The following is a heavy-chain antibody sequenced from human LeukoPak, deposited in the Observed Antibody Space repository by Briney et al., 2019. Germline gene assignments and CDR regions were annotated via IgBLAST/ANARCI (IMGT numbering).Heavy chain of an antibody. CDR3: SRRGHHYYYIDG. CDR2: IKQEGSEK. V-gene: IGHV3-7*01. Sequence: GGSLRLSCAASGFTFSSYWMSWVRQAPGKGLEWVANIKQEGSEKYYVDSVKGRFTISRDNAKNSLYLQMNSLRAEDTSVYYCSRRGHHYYYIDGWGKGTTVTVSS. CDR1: GFTFSSYW. D-gene: IGHD3-10*01. J-gene: IGHJ6*03.